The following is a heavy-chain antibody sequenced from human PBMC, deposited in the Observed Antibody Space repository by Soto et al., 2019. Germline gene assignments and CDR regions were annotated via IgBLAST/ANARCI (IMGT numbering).Heavy chain of an antibody. CDR2: VHPETGST. CDR1: GYSFRSYD. Sequence: ASVKVSCKGSGYSFRSYDITWVRQAPGQGLEWMGWVHPETGSTGYAQRFQGRVSMTSDTSRNTTYMELSDLRVEDTAVYCCARVRVPADWLDPWGQGTLVTVSS. V-gene: IGHV1-8*02. CDR3: ARVRVPADWLDP. J-gene: IGHJ5*02.